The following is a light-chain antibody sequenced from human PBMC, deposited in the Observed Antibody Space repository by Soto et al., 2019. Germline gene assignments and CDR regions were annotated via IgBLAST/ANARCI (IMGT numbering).Light chain of an antibody. Sequence: GMTQSPATLSWSPVQTETLCLRASQSVRSNLAWYQQKPGQSPRLLIYGASTRATGIPARFSGSGSGTEFTLTISSLQSEDFAVYYCQQYNNWPPITFGQGTRLEI. CDR2: GAS. V-gene: IGKV3-15*01. CDR1: QSVRSN. CDR3: QQYNNWPPIT. J-gene: IGKJ5*01.